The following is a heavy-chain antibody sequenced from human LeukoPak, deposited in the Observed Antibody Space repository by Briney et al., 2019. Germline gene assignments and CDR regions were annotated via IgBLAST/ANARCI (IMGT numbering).Heavy chain of an antibody. J-gene: IGHJ4*02. CDR1: GGTLSSYA. V-gene: IGHV1-69*05. CDR2: IIPIFGTA. Sequence: SVKVSCKASGGTLSSYAISWVRQAPGQGLEWMGGIIPIFGTANYAQKFQGRVTITTDESTSTAYMELSSLRSEDTAVYYCARAPRDDSSSLHLEHWGQGTLVTVSS. CDR3: ARAPRDDSSSLHLEH. D-gene: IGHD3-22*01.